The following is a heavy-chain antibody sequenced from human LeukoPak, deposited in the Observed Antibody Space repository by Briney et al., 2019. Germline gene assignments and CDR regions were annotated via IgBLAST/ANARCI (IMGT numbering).Heavy chain of an antibody. V-gene: IGHV3-7*01. J-gene: IGHJ4*02. D-gene: IGHD2-15*01. CDR3: ARFGYVAAVDV. Sequence: GGSLRLSCAASGFSFSAYWMTWVRQAPGTGLEWVANINPAGSETYYVDPVKGRFSISRDNAKNLVYPQMNSLRAEDTAVYHCARFGYVAAVDVWGQGTPVTVSS. CDR1: GFSFSAYW. CDR2: INPAGSET.